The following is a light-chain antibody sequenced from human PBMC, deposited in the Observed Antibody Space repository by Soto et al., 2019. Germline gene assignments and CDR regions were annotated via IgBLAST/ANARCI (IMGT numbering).Light chain of an antibody. Sequence: QSALTQPASMSGSPGQSITISCTGTSSDVGSYNLVSWYQQHPGKAPKLMIYEGSKRPSGVSNRFSGSKSGNTASLTISGLQAEEEADYYCCSYAGSSTPYVFGTGTKVTVL. CDR1: SSDVGSYNL. J-gene: IGLJ1*01. V-gene: IGLV2-23*01. CDR2: EGS. CDR3: CSYAGSSTPYV.